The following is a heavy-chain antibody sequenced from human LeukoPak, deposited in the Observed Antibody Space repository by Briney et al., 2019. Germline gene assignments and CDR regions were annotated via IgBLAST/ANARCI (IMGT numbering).Heavy chain of an antibody. CDR1: GFSLSTYS. CDR2: ISAGGSSI. J-gene: IGHJ4*02. CDR3: ARVVGGWLQYYPDY. Sequence: GGSLRLSCAASGFSLSTYSMNWVRQAPGKGLEWVSYISAGGSSIYYADSVRGRFTISRDNAKNSVYLQMNSLRADDTAVYYCARVVGGWLQYYPDYWGQGTLLTVSS. D-gene: IGHD5-24*01. V-gene: IGHV3-48*04.